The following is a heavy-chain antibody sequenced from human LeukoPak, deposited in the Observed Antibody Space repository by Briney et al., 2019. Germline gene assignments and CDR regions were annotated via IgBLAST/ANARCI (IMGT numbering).Heavy chain of an antibody. D-gene: IGHD3-3*02. CDR2: INSNSKTI. CDR1: GFTFSSYS. CDR3: ARDYPRSFSSDY. Sequence: GGSLRLSCAASGFTFSSYSMNWVRQAPGKGLEWVSHINSNSKTIYYTDSVKGRFTISRDNAKKSLYLQMNGLRAEDTAVYYCARDYPRSFSSDYWGQGTQVTVSS. V-gene: IGHV3-48*01. J-gene: IGHJ4*02.